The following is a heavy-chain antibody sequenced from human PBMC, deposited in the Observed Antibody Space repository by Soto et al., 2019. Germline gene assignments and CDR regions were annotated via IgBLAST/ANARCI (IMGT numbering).Heavy chain of an antibody. CDR1: GGSISSGGYY. CDR2: VYYSGST. CDR3: ARFCGGDCHLGMDG. V-gene: IGHV4-31*03. J-gene: IGHJ6*02. Sequence: QVQLQESGPGLVKPSQTLSLTCTVSGGSISSGGYYWSWIRQHPGKGLEWIGYVYYSGSTYYNPSLKRRVNIAVDTSKNRFALKLSSVTAADTAVYYCARFCGGDCHLGMDGRGQESTVTVSS. D-gene: IGHD2-21*02.